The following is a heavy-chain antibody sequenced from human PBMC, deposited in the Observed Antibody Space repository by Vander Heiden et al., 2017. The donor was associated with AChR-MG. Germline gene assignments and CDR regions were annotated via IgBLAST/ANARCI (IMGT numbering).Heavy chain of an antibody. D-gene: IGHD3-9*01. V-gene: IGHV3-23*01. Sequence: EVQLLESGGGLVQPGGSLRLSCAASGFPFDNYAMSWVRQAPGKGLEWVSGLSGSGLRTYYADSVKGRVTISRDNSKNKLYLQMSSLRAEDTAVYYCAKDPYYDISTGYAYFDHWGQGTLVTVSS. CDR3: AKDPYYDISTGYAYFDH. CDR2: LSGSGLRT. J-gene: IGHJ4*02. CDR1: GFPFDNYA.